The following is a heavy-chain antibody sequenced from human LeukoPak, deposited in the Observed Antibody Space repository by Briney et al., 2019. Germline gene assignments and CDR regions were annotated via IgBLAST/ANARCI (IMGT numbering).Heavy chain of an antibody. CDR3: AKDQSSGWGMFGT. CDR1: GFTFTNYA. D-gene: IGHD6-19*01. V-gene: IGHV3-23*01. CDR2: LSTSGAST. Sequence: PGGSLRLSCTASGFTFTNYAMNWVRQAPGKGLEWVSTLSTSGASTYYADSVKGRFTISRDNSKSMLYLQMNSLRAEDTAVYYCAKDQSSGWGMFGTWGQGTLVTVSS. J-gene: IGHJ5*02.